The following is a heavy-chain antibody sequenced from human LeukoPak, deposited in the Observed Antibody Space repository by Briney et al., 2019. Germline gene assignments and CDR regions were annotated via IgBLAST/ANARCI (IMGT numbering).Heavy chain of an antibody. CDR2: LYYSGST. J-gene: IGHJ5*02. CDR3: ARYFSPPWWGQQLVETNWFDP. CDR1: GGSISSGTSY. D-gene: IGHD6-13*01. V-gene: IGHV4-39*07. Sequence: MPSETLSLTCTVSGGSISSGTSYWGWIRQSPGKGLEWIGSLYYSGSTNYNPSLKSRVTISVDTSKNQFSLKLSSVTAADTAVYYCARYFSPPWWGQQLVETNWFDPWGQGTLVTVSS.